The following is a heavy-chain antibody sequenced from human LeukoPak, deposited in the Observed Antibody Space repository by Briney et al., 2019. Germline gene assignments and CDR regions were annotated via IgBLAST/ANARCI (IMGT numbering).Heavy chain of an antibody. D-gene: IGHD3-10*01. CDR1: GFTFSSYS. CDR2: ISSSSSYI. J-gene: IGHJ4*02. V-gene: IGHV3-21*01. Sequence: GGSLRLSCAASGFTFSSYSMNWVRQAPGKGLEWVSSISSSSSYIYYADSVKGRFTISRDNAKNSLYLQMNSLRAEDTTVYYCARDYYGSGSYDYWGQGTLVTVSS. CDR3: ARDYYGSGSYDY.